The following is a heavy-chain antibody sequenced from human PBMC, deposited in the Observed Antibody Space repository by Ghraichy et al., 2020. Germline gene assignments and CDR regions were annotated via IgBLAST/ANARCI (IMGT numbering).Heavy chain of an antibody. J-gene: IGHJ4*02. Sequence: SETLSLTCTVSGGSISSYYWSWIRQPPGKGLEWIGYIYYSGSTNYNPSLKRRVTISVDTSKNQFSLKLSSVTAADTAVYYCASNPVVPAAAHFDYWGQGTLVTVSS. D-gene: IGHD2-2*01. CDR2: IYYSGST. CDR1: GGSISSYY. CDR3: ASNPVVPAAAHFDY. V-gene: IGHV4-59*08.